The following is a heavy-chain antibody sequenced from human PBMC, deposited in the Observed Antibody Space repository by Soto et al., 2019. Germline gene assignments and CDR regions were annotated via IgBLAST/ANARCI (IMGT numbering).Heavy chain of an antibody. Sequence: QLQLQESGSGLVKPSQTLSLTCAVSAASISSGGSSWSWIRQAPGTGVEWIGYIYHSGINNYNPSLKRRVTISVDKSQNQFSLSLSFVTAADTAVYYCARGLAVRGSYGLDVWGQGTTVTVSS. V-gene: IGHV4-30-2*01. CDR1: AASISSGGSS. D-gene: IGHD3-10*01. CDR3: ARGLAVRGSYGLDV. J-gene: IGHJ6*02. CDR2: IYHSGIN.